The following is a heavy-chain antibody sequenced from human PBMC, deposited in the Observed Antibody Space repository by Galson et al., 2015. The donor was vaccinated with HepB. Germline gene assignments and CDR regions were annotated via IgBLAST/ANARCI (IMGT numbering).Heavy chain of an antibody. CDR3: ARVEVSGHYYYYMDV. J-gene: IGHJ6*03. CDR2: IIPIFGTA. CDR1: GGTFSSYA. Sequence: SVKVSCKASGGTFSSYAISWVRQAPGQGLEWMGGIIPIFGTANYAQKFQGRVTITADESTSTAYMELSSLRSEDTAVYYCARVEVSGHYYYYMDVWGKGTTVTVSS. V-gene: IGHV1-69*13. D-gene: IGHD2-15*01.